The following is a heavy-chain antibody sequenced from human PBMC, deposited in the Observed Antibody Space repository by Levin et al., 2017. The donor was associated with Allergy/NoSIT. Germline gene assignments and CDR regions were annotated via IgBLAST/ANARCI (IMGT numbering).Heavy chain of an antibody. Sequence: SCAASGFTFGDYAMHWVRQAPGKGLEWVSGINWNRDKIGYADSVRARFTISRDNAKNSLYLQMNSLGPEDTALYYCAKGLDWGSPNTFDYWGQGTLGTVSS. D-gene: IGHD3-9*01. J-gene: IGHJ4*02. CDR2: INWNRDKI. CDR1: GFTFGDYA. V-gene: IGHV3-9*01. CDR3: AKGLDWGSPNTFDY.